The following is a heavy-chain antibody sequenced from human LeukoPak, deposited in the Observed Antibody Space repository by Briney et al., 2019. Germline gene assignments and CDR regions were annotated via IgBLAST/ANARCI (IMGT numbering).Heavy chain of an antibody. CDR3: ARDGRISPYSGMDV. CDR2: IYYSGST. Sequence: SETLSLTCTVSGGSISYYYWSWIRQPPGKGLEWIGYIYYSGSTDYNPSLKSRVSISVDTSKNQFSLNLNSVTPADTAVYFCARDGRISPYSGMDVWGQGTTVTVSS. CDR1: GGSISYYY. V-gene: IGHV4-59*01. J-gene: IGHJ6*02. D-gene: IGHD1-26*01.